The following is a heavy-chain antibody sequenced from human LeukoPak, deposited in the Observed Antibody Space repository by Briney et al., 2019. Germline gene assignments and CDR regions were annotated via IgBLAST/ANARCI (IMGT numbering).Heavy chain of an antibody. V-gene: IGHV3-48*02. CDR1: GFTFSSYN. CDR2: ISSSSGTI. J-gene: IGHJ4*02. D-gene: IGHD6-13*01. Sequence: GGSLRLSCAASGFTFSSYNMNWVRQTPGKGLEWLSYISSSSGTIYYADSMQGRFTISRENAKNLLYLQMNSLRDDDTAVYYCAAAVAAARYWGQGTLVTVSS. CDR3: AAAVAAARY.